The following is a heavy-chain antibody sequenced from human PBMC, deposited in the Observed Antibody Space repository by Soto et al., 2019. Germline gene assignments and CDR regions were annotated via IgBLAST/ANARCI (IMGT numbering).Heavy chain of an antibody. J-gene: IGHJ2*01. Sequence: EVPLVESGGGLIQPGGSLRLSCAASGFTVSSNSMSWVRQAPGKGLEWVSVIYSGGSTYYADSVKGRFTISRDNSKNTLYLQMNSLRAEDTAVYYCARDLIVGATVLGYFDLWGRGTLVTVSS. CDR1: GFTVSSNS. D-gene: IGHD1-26*01. CDR3: ARDLIVGATVLGYFDL. V-gene: IGHV3-53*01. CDR2: IYSGGST.